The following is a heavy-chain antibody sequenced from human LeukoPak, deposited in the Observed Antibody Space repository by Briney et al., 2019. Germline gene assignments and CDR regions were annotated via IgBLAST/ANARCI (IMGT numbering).Heavy chain of an antibody. J-gene: IGHJ6*02. Sequence: SETLSLTCAVYGGPFSGYYWSWIRQHPEKGLEWIGYIYYSGSTYYNPSLKSRMTISVDTSKNQFSLKLSSVTAADTAVYYCARGRYSDFWSGYRAGSPEPNGMDVWGQGTTVTVSS. CDR1: GGPFSGYY. V-gene: IGHV4-31*11. CDR2: IYYSGST. D-gene: IGHD3-3*01. CDR3: ARGRYSDFWSGYRAGSPEPNGMDV.